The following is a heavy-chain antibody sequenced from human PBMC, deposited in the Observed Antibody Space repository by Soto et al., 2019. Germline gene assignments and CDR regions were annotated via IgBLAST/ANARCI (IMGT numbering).Heavy chain of an antibody. CDR3: AKERLARGFDY. Sequence: EVQLLDSGGGLVQPGGSLRLSCEASGFTFSNYAMNWVRQAPGKALEWVLGISGGGDNTYYADSVKGRFTISRDNSKNTVFLQRNSLRAEDTAVYYCAKERLARGFDYWGQGTLVTVSS. CDR2: ISGGGDNT. CDR1: GFTFSNYA. J-gene: IGHJ4*02. V-gene: IGHV3-23*01.